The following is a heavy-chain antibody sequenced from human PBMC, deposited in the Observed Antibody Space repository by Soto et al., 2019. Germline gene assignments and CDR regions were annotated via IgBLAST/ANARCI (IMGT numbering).Heavy chain of an antibody. D-gene: IGHD6-19*01. CDR3: ARGVAGSGFDL. Sequence: SQTLSLTCAISGDSVPSNTAAWNWIRSSPLRGLEWLGRTYYRSNWRHDYAVSVKSRITVNPDTSKNHFSLQLNSVTPDDTAVYYCARGVAGSGFDLWGQGTLVTVSS. CDR1: GDSVPSNTAA. CDR2: TYYRSNWRH. J-gene: IGHJ4*02. V-gene: IGHV6-1*01.